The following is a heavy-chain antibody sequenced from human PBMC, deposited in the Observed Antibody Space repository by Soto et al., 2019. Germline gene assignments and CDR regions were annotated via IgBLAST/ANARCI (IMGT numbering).Heavy chain of an antibody. Sequence: PWGSLRLSCVASGFTFSDYVMHWFRQSPGKGLEWVTLISYDESSKYFADSVKGRFSISRDNPKNTLYLEINSLRPEDTAVYFCARQGIGARKYHYNYLDVWGLGTTVTVS. V-gene: IGHV3-30-3*01. CDR2: ISYDESSK. J-gene: IGHJ6*02. D-gene: IGHD1-20*01. CDR3: ARQGIGARKYHYNYLDV. CDR1: GFTFSDYV.